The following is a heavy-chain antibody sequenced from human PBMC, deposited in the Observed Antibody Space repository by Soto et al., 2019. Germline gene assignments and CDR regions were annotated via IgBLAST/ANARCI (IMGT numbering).Heavy chain of an antibody. J-gene: IGHJ4*02. V-gene: IGHV4-39*01. CDR1: GGSISSSSYY. D-gene: IGHD3-10*01. Sequence: PSETLSLTCTVSGGSISSSSYYWGWIRQPPGKGLEWIGSIYYSGSTYYNPSLKSRVTISVDTSKNQFSLKLSSVTAADTAVYYCARRPGDYYGSGSIQLDYWGQGTLVTVSS. CDR3: ARRPGDYYGSGSIQLDY. CDR2: IYYSGST.